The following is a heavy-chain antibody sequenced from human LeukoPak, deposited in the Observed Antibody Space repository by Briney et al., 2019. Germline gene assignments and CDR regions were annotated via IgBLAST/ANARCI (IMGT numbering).Heavy chain of an antibody. Sequence: GGSLRLSCAASGFTVSTYYMTWVRQAPGKGLERVSVIYSGGSTYYADSVKGRFTVSRDNSKNTLYLQMNSLRAEDTAMYYCARGLGYCTSTTCLLPFDYWGQGTLVTVSS. CDR1: GFTVSTYY. J-gene: IGHJ4*02. CDR3: ARGLGYCTSTTCLLPFDY. V-gene: IGHV3-53*01. D-gene: IGHD2-2*01. CDR2: IYSGGST.